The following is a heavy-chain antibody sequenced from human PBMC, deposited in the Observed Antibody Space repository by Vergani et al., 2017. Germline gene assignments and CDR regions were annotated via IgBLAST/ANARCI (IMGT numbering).Heavy chain of an antibody. CDR2: LTGGDGST. J-gene: IGHJ4*02. CDR3: VKDAGSYENFFDS. CDR1: GFTFSTYA. D-gene: IGHD1-26*01. Sequence: EVQLLESGGSLKQPGGSVRLSCAASGFTFSTYAMHWVREAPGKGLEWVSALTGGDGSTYYADSFKGRFIISRDNSRDTLYLQMNSLRPEDTATYYCVKDAGSYENFFDSWGQGTLVTVSS. V-gene: IGHV3-23*01.